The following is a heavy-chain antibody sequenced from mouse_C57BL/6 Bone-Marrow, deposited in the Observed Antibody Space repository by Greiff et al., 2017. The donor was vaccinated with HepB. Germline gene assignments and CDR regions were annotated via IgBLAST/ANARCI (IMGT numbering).Heavy chain of an antibody. CDR3: ARWTGTGY. D-gene: IGHD4-1*01. CDR1: GYTFTSYW. J-gene: IGHJ2*01. Sequence: QVQLQQPGAELVKPGASVKLSCKASGYTFTSYWMQWVKQRPGQGLEWIGEIDPSDSYTNYNQKFKGKATLTVDTSSSTAYMQLSSLASEDSAFYYCARWTGTGYWGQGTTLTVSS. V-gene: IGHV1-50*01. CDR2: IDPSDSYT.